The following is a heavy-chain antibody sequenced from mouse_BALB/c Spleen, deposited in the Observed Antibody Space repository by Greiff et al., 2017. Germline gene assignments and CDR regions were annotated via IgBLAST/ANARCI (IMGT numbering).Heavy chain of an antibody. Sequence: EVQGVESGGGLVQPGGSRKLSCAASGFTFSSFGMHWVRQAPEKGLEWVAYISSGSSTIYYADTVKGRFTISRDNPKNTLFLQMTSLRSEDTAMYYCARGENYAMDYWGQGTSVTVSS. CDR2: ISSGSSTI. CDR1: GFTFSSFG. V-gene: IGHV5-17*02. CDR3: ARGENYAMDY. J-gene: IGHJ4*01.